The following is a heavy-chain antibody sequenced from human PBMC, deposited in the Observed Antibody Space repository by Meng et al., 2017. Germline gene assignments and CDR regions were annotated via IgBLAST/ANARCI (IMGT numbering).Heavy chain of an antibody. CDR1: GFTFSSYA. CDR2: ISYDGSNK. J-gene: IGHJ3*02. CDR3: ARDYYDGAFDI. V-gene: IGHV3-30*04. D-gene: IGHD3-22*01. Sequence: VQLGGCGGGVVQPGRSLRLSCAASGFTFSSYAMHWVRQAPGKGLEWVAVISYDGSNKYYADSVKGRFTISRDNSKNTLYLQMNSLRAEDTAVYYCARDYYDGAFDIWGQGTMVTVSS.